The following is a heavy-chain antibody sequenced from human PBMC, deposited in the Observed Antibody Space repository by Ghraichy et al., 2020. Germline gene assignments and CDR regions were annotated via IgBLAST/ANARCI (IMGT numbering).Heavy chain of an antibody. CDR1: GGSISSYY. CDR3: ASSRLSRGRAAFDI. V-gene: IGHV4-59*01. J-gene: IGHJ3*02. Sequence: SETLSLTCTVSGGSISSYYWSWILQPPGKGLEWIGYIYYSGSTNYNPSLKSRVTISVDTSKNQFSLKLSSVTAADTAVYYCASSRLSRGRAAFDIWGQGTMVTVSS. D-gene: IGHD1-26*01. CDR2: IYYSGST.